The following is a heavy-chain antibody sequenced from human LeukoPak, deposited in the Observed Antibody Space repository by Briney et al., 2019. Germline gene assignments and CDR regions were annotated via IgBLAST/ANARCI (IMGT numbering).Heavy chain of an antibody. Sequence: ASVKVSCKASGYTFTSYDINWVRQATGQGLEWMGWMNPNSGNTGYAQKFQGRVTMTRNTSISTAYMELSSLRSEDTAVYYCARELIAAAGTPINWFDPWGQGTLVTVSS. CDR2: MNPNSGNT. J-gene: IGHJ5*02. CDR1: GYTFTSYD. CDR3: ARELIAAAGTPINWFDP. D-gene: IGHD6-13*01. V-gene: IGHV1-8*01.